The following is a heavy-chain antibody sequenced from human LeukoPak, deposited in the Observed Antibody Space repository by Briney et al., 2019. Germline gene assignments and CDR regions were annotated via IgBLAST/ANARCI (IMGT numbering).Heavy chain of an antibody. D-gene: IGHD2/OR15-2a*01. CDR2: INHSGST. J-gene: IGHJ4*02. V-gene: IGHV4-34*01. CDR1: GGSFSGYY. Sequence: SETLSLTCAVYGGSFSGYYWSWIRQPPGKGLEWIGEINHSGSTNYNPSLKSRVTISVDTSKNQFSLKLSSVTAADTAVYYCARHVLYFSGYNYWGQGTLVTVSS. CDR3: ARHVLYFSGYNY.